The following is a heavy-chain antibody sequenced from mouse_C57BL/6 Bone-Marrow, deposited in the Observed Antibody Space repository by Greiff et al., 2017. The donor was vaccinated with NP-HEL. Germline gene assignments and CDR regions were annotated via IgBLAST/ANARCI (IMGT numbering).Heavy chain of an antibody. Sequence: VKLQESDAELVKPGASVKISCKVSGYTFTDHTIHWMKQRPEQGLEWIGYIYPRDGSTKYNEKFKGKATLTADKSSSTAYMQLNSLTSEDSAVYFCARPGTLDYYAMDYWGQGTSVTVSS. V-gene: IGHV1-78*01. D-gene: IGHD4-1*01. CDR3: ARPGTLDYYAMDY. J-gene: IGHJ4*01. CDR1: GYTFTDHT. CDR2: IYPRDGST.